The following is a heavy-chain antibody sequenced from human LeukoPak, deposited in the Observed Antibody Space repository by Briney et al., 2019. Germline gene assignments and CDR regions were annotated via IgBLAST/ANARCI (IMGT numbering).Heavy chain of an antibody. CDR2: ISANNDHT. J-gene: IGHJ4*02. CDR3: ARVVGYCSSTSCPLSY. V-gene: IGHV1-18*01. D-gene: IGHD2-2*01. CDR1: GNTFTNHG. Sequence: ASVKVSCKASGNTFTNHGISWVRQAPGRGLEWMGWISANNDHTYYSQKFQGRVTMTTDTATSTAYMELSSLRSEDTAVYYCARVVGYCSSTSCPLSYWGQGTLVTVSS.